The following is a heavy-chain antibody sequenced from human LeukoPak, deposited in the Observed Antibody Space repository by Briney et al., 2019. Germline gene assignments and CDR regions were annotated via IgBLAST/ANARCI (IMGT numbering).Heavy chain of an antibody. J-gene: IGHJ6*02. CDR2: SSGSTI. Sequence: SSGSTIYYADSVKGRFTISRDNAKNSLYLQMNSLRAEDTAVYYCARDKYYGSGSQRDDFWGQGTTVTVSS. V-gene: IGHV3-11*01. CDR3: ARDKYYGSGSQRDDF. D-gene: IGHD3-10*01.